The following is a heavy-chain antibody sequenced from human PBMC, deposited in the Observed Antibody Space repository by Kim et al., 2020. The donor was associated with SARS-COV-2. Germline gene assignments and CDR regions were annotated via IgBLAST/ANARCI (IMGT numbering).Heavy chain of an antibody. CDR1: GFTFSNYA. J-gene: IGHJ6*02. CDR3: AKGAEGSKWPYGMDV. V-gene: IGHV3-23*03. CDR2: IYSGDDTT. D-gene: IGHD5-12*01. Sequence: GGSLRLSCAASGFTFSNYAMTWVRQAPGKGLEWVSVIYSGDDTTYYADSVKGRFTISRDNSKNTLYLQMKSLRADDTAVYFCAKGAEGSKWPYGMDVWG.